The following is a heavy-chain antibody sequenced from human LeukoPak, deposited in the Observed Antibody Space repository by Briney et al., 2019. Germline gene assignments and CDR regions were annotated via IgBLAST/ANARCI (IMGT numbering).Heavy chain of an antibody. Sequence: GGSLRLSCAASGFTFDDYGMSWVRQAPGKGLEWVSGINWNGDNTNPLKGRFTIFRGKAKNSLYLQMNSLRAEDTALYYCARGSTHYDVLTGYHYYFDYWGQGTLVTVSS. CDR2: INWNGDNT. CDR3: ARGSTHYDVLTGYHYYFDY. CDR1: GFTFDDYG. D-gene: IGHD3-9*01. V-gene: IGHV3-20*04. J-gene: IGHJ4*02.